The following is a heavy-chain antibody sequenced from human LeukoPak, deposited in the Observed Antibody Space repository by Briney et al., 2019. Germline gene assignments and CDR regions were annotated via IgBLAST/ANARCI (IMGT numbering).Heavy chain of an antibody. V-gene: IGHV3-30*02. CDR2: IRYDGSNK. Sequence: GGSLRLSCAASGFTFSSYGMHWVRQAPGKGLEWVAFIRYDGSNKYYADSVKGRLTISRDNSKNTLYLQMNSLRAEDTAVYYCGSIVVVPAARVADAFDIWGQGTMVTVSS. CDR1: GFTFSSYG. D-gene: IGHD2-2*01. CDR3: GSIVVVPAARVADAFDI. J-gene: IGHJ3*02.